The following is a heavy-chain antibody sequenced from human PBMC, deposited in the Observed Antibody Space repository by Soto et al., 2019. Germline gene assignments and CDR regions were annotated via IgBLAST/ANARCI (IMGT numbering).Heavy chain of an antibody. CDR3: ARSIAVPSGHIDH. Sequence: QVQLQESGPGLVKPSETLSLPCRVSGGSMSGYYWSWVRLSPGKGLEWIGYVYYTGSTNYNPSLQSRVSISVDTSNKHFSLSLSIVTAADTAVYFCARSIAVPSGHIDHWGQGIRVTISS. V-gene: IGHV4-59*01. D-gene: IGHD6-6*01. CDR2: VYYTGST. CDR1: GGSMSGYY. J-gene: IGHJ4*02.